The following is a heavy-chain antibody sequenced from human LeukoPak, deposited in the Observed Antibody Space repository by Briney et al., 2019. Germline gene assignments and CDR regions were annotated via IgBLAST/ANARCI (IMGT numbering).Heavy chain of an antibody. J-gene: IGHJ4*02. CDR3: ARGLRGNY. D-gene: IGHD3-16*01. CDR1: GYTFTRYE. V-gene: IGHV1-8*03. Sequence: GASVKVSCKASGYTFTRYEINWVRQATGQGLEWMGWMNPNSGNTGYAQKFQGRVSITRNSSISTVYMELSSVRSEDTAVYYCARGLRGNYWGQGTLVTVSS. CDR2: MNPNSGNT.